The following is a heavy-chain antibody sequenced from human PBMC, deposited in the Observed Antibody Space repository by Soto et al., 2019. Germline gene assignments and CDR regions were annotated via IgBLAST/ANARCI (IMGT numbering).Heavy chain of an antibody. Sequence: SETLSLTCTVSGGSISSYYWSWIRQPPGKGLEWIGYIYYSGSTNYNPSLKSRVTISVDTSKNQFSLKLSSVTAADTAVYYCARALESDDYSKYPVKYYFDYWGQGTLVTVSS. CDR1: GGSISSYY. D-gene: IGHD4-4*01. V-gene: IGHV4-59*01. CDR2: IYYSGST. CDR3: ARALESDDYSKYPVKYYFDY. J-gene: IGHJ4*02.